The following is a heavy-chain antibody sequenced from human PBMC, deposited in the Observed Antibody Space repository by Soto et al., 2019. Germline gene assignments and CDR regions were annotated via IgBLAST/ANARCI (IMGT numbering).Heavy chain of an antibody. V-gene: IGHV3-30-3*01. J-gene: IGHJ6*02. Sequence: GGSLRLSCAASGFTFSSYAMHWVRQAPGKGLEWVAVISYDGSNKYYADSVKGRFTISRDNSKNTLYLQMNSLRAEDTAVYYCARDATSMLRYNWNVVRFGYGMDVWGQGTTVTVSS. CDR2: ISYDGSNK. CDR1: GFTFSSYA. CDR3: ARDATSMLRYNWNVVRFGYGMDV. D-gene: IGHD1-20*01.